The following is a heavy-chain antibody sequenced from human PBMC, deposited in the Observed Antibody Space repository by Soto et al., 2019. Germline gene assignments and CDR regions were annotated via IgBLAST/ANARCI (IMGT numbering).Heavy chain of an antibody. CDR3: ADPEEDAFAI. Sequence: QVQLVESGGGVVQPGRSLRLSCVASGFTFSSYTIHWVRQAPGKGLEWVAVISYDGSNKYYADSVKGRFSISRDNSKSTLYLQMNSLRPEDTAVYYCADPEEDAFAIWGQGTMVTVSS. J-gene: IGHJ3*02. CDR1: GFTFSSYT. V-gene: IGHV3-30-3*01. CDR2: ISYDGSNK.